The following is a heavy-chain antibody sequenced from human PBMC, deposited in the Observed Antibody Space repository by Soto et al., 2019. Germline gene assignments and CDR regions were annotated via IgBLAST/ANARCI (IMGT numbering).Heavy chain of an antibody. V-gene: IGHV3-30*18. J-gene: IGHJ6*02. D-gene: IGHD3-22*01. CDR3: AKDREYYDSSGYPPSGMDV. CDR1: GFTFSSYG. CDR2: ISYDGSNK. Sequence: PGGSLRLSCAASGFTFSSYGMHWVRQAPGKGLEWVAVISYDGSNKYYADSVKGRFTISRDNSKNTLYLQMNSLRAEDTAVYYCAKDREYYDSSGYPPSGMDVWGQGTTVTVSS.